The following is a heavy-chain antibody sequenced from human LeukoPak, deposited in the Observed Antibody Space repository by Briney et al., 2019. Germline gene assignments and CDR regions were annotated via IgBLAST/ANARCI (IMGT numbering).Heavy chain of an antibody. D-gene: IGHD3-22*01. CDR3: ARDRYDSSGYYPHDAFDI. CDR1: GYTFTSYG. Sequence: ASVKVSCKASGYTFTSYGISRVRQAPGQGLEWMGWISAYNGNTNYAQKLQGRVTMTTDTSTSTAYMELRSLRSDDTAVYYCARDRYDSSGYYPHDAFDIWGQGTMVTVSS. CDR2: ISAYNGNT. V-gene: IGHV1-18*01. J-gene: IGHJ3*02.